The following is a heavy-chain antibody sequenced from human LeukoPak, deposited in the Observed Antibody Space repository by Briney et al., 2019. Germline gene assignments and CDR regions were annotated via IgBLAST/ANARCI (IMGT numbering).Heavy chain of an antibody. CDR3: ARVGIDLWFDP. Sequence: SETLSLTCTVSGGSISSGTYYWSWIRQPPGKGLEWIGNIYYSGSTNYNPSLKSRVTISVDTSKNQFSLKLSSVTAADTAVYYCARVGIDLWFDPWGQGTLVTVSS. CDR2: IYYSGST. CDR1: GGSISSGTYY. J-gene: IGHJ5*02. V-gene: IGHV4-61*01. D-gene: IGHD2-21*01.